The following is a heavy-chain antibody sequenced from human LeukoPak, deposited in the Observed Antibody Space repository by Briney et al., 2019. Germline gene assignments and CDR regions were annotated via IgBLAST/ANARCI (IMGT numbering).Heavy chain of an antibody. D-gene: IGHD3-16*01. CDR2: TFYTSKWFN. CDR1: GDSVSSNSAA. CDR3: ARRRYYDYSGYFDY. Sequence: SGPGLVKPSQTLSLTCAISGDSVSSNSAAWNWFRQSPSRGLEWLGRTFYTSKWFNDYAVSVKSRITIHPDTSKNQFSLQLNSVTPEDTAVYYCARRRYYDYSGYFDYWGQGTLVTVSS. J-gene: IGHJ4*02. V-gene: IGHV6-1*01.